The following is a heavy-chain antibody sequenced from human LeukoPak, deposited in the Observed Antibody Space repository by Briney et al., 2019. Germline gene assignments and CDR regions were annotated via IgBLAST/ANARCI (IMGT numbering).Heavy chain of an antibody. D-gene: IGHD2-21*01. J-gene: IGHJ3*02. CDR3: AREDRAYGSFDI. V-gene: IGHV3-66*01. CDR1: GFTVSRNY. Sequence: GGSLRLSCAASGFTVSRNYMSWVRQAPGKGLEWVSVIYSGGRTYYADSVKGRFTISRDNSKNTLYLQMNTLRAEDTAVYYCAREDRAYGSFDIWGQGTMVTVSS. CDR2: IYSGGRT.